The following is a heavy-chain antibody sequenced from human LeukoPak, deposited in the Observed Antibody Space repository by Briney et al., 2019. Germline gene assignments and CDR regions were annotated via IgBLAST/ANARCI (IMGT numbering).Heavy chain of an antibody. CDR3: ARDGYSGSYYDI. D-gene: IGHD1-26*01. CDR1: GFTFSSYA. Sequence: GGSLSLSCAASGFTFSSYAMHWVRQAPGKGLEWVTLISYDGSSKYYADSVKGRFTISRDNSKNTLFLQMNSMRVEDTAVYYCARDGYSGSYYDIWGQGTMVTVSS. CDR2: ISYDGSSK. J-gene: IGHJ3*02. V-gene: IGHV3-30-3*01.